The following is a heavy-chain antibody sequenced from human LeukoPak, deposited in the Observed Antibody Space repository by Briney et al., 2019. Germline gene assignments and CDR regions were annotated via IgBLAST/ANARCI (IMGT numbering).Heavy chain of an antibody. CDR2: INAYSGNT. D-gene: IGHD3-22*01. J-gene: IGHJ4*02. V-gene: IGHV1-18*01. CDR3: ARSGVGYFYDNTGYYPLDY. Sequence: ASVKVSCKASGYTFTNYGISWVRQAPGQGLEWMGWINAYSGNTNYAHNFQGRVTITTDTPTNTPYMQLSSLRSDDTAEYYCARSGVGYFYDNTGYYPLDYWGQGTLVTVSS. CDR1: GYTFTNYG.